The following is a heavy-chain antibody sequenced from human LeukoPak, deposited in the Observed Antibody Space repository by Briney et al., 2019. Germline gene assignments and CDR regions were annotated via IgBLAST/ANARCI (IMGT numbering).Heavy chain of an antibody. Sequence: GGSLRFSCAASGFTFSSYAMSWVRQAPGKGLEWVSGISGTGGSTYYADSVKGRFTISRDNSKNTLYLQMNSLRAEDTAVYYCARVGISYDSRGYLDYWGQGTLVTVSS. CDR2: ISGTGGST. CDR1: GFTFSSYA. CDR3: ARVGISYDSRGYLDY. D-gene: IGHD3-22*01. V-gene: IGHV3-23*01. J-gene: IGHJ4*02.